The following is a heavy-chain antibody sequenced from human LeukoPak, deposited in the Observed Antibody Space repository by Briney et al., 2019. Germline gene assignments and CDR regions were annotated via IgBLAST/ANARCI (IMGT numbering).Heavy chain of an antibody. CDR1: GYTFTSYG. CDR3: ARDRVGGLHYDSSVNPNDAFDI. CDR2: INTNTGNP. Sequence: ASVKVSCKASGYTFTSYGISWVRQAPGQGLEWMGWINTNTGNPTYAQGFTGRFVFSLDTSVSTAYLQISSLKAEDTAVYYCARDRVGGLHYDSSVNPNDAFDIWGQGTMVTVSS. V-gene: IGHV7-4-1*02. D-gene: IGHD3-22*01. J-gene: IGHJ3*02.